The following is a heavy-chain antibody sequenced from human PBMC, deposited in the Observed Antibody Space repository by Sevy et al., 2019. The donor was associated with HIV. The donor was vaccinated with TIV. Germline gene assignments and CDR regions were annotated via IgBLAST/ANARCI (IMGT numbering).Heavy chain of an antibody. CDR1: GFTFSNFG. CDR2: IRYDGSYK. Sequence: GGSLRLSCTASGFTFSNFGMHWVRQVPGKGLEWVTFIRYDGSYKYYAASVKGRFTISRDDSKNTFYLQMDSLRAEDTAIYYCAKDLAGPGRRYFDYWGQGTLVTVSS. J-gene: IGHJ4*02. D-gene: IGHD6-13*01. V-gene: IGHV3-30*02. CDR3: AKDLAGPGRRYFDY.